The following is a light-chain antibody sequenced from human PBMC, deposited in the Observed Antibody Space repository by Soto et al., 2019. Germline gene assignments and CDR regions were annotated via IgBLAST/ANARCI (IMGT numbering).Light chain of an antibody. J-gene: IGLJ2*01. CDR1: SGSVSTSYY. Sequence: QTVVTQAPSFSVSPGRTVTLTCGLSSGSVSTSYYPSWYQQTPGPAPRTLIYSTNTRSSGVPDRFSGSILGNKAALTITGAQADDESDYYCVLYMGSGIAVFGGGTKLTVL. V-gene: IGLV8-61*01. CDR2: STN. CDR3: VLYMGSGIAV.